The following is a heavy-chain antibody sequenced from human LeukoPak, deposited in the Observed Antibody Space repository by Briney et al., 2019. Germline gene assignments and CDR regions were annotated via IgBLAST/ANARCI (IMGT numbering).Heavy chain of an antibody. Sequence: SETLSLTCAVYGGSFTGNYWRWIRQPPGKGLEWIGEINHSGSTKYNLSLKSRVTMSVDASTNQFFLRLTSVTAADTAVYYCACNAVRYSAYDREEDPSDIWGQGTMVTVSS. CDR3: ACNAVRYSAYDREEDPSDI. CDR1: GGSFTGNY. V-gene: IGHV4-34*01. D-gene: IGHD5-12*01. J-gene: IGHJ3*02. CDR2: INHSGST.